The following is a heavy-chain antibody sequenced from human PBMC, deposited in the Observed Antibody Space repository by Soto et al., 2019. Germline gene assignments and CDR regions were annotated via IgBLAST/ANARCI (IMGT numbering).Heavy chain of an antibody. J-gene: IGHJ4*01. CDR2: ISQTETT. V-gene: IGHV4-34*01. CDR3: VHSPNVAVDH. D-gene: IGHD2-15*01. Sequence: PSETLSLTCVVYVESFGVFYWSWVRQSPGKGLDWIGEISQTETTAYSPSLKSRVSISADTSKKQFSLTLTSVTAADTAVYYCVHSPNVAVDHWGHGTLVT. CDR1: VESFGVFY.